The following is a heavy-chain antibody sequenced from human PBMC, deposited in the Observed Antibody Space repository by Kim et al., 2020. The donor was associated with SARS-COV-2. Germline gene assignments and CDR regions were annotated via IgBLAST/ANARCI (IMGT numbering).Heavy chain of an antibody. Sequence: YAQGFTGRFVFSLDTSVSTAYLQISSLKAEDTAVYYCASFVAAAGGDFDYWGQGTLVTVSS. CDR3: ASFVAAAGGDFDY. V-gene: IGHV7-4-1*02. D-gene: IGHD6-13*01. J-gene: IGHJ4*02.